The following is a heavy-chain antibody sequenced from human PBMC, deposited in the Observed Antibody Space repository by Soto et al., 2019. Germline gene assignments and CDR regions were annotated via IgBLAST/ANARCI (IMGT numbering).Heavy chain of an antibody. J-gene: IGHJ4*02. CDR3: ARLYCSSTSCYAPTWEDY. CDR1: GYTFTRYY. Sequence: QVQLVQSGAEVKKPGASVKVSCKASGYTFTRYYMHWVRQAPGQGLEWMGIINPSGGSTSYAQKFQGRVTMTRDTSTSTVYMELSSLRSEDTAVYYCARLYCSSTSCYAPTWEDYWGQGTLVTVSS. V-gene: IGHV1-46*01. CDR2: INPSGGST. D-gene: IGHD2-2*01.